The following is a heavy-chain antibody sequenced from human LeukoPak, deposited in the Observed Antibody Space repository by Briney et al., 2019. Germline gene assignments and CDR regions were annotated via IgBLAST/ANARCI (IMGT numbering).Heavy chain of an antibody. Sequence: ASVKVSCKASGYTFTSYGISWVRQAPGQGLEWMGWISAYNGNTNYAQKFQGRVTMTTDTSTSTAYMELRSLRSEDTAVYYCARSLITMVRGVMTLGYWGQGTLVTVSS. V-gene: IGHV1-18*01. CDR1: GYTFTSYG. CDR3: ARSLITMVRGVMTLGY. J-gene: IGHJ4*02. CDR2: ISAYNGNT. D-gene: IGHD3-10*01.